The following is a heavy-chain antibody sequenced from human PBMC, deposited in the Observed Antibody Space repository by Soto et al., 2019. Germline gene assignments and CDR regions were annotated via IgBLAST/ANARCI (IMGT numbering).Heavy chain of an antibody. D-gene: IGHD6-6*01. CDR3: AKEMYPRTVLDSSSPWGDY. J-gene: IGHJ4*02. V-gene: IGHV3-30*18. CDR2: VSYDGSHK. Sequence: QVQLVQSGGGVIQPGKSLRLSCAASGITFTTYGMHWVRQTPGKGLEWVAVVSYDGSHKYYADSVKGRFTISRDDSKNPLYLQMNSLRVEDTAVYYCAKEMYPRTVLDSSSPWGDYWGQGTLVTVSS. CDR1: GITFTTYG.